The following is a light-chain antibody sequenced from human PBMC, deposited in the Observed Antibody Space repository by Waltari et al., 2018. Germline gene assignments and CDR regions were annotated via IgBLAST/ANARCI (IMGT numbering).Light chain of an antibody. J-gene: IGKJ4*01. V-gene: IGKV1-5*01. CDR1: QSISIW. CDR2: GAS. CDR3: QQYNSYPLT. Sequence: DIQMTQSRSTLSASVGDRVTITCRASQSISIWLAWYQQKPGKAPKLLIYGASSLESGVPSRLGGSGSGTEFTLTISSLQPDDFATYYCQQYNSYPLTFGGGTKVEIK.